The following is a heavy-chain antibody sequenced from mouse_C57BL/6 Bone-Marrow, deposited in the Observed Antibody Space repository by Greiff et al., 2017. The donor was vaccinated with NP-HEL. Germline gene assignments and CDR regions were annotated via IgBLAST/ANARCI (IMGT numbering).Heavy chain of an antibody. V-gene: IGHV1-76*01. D-gene: IGHD1-1*01. J-gene: IGHJ3*01. CDR1: GYTFTDYY. CDR2: IYPGSGNT. Sequence: VQLQQSGAELVRPGASVKLSCKASGYTFTDYYINWVKQRPGQGLEWIARIYPGSGNTYYNEKFKGKATLTAEKSSSTAYMQLSSLTSEDSAVYLCASGYGSSYGFAYWGQGTLVTVSA. CDR3: ASGYGSSYGFAY.